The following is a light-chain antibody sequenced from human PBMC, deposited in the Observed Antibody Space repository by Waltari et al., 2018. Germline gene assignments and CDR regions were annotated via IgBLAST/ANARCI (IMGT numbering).Light chain of an antibody. J-gene: IGKJ2*01. CDR3: QQYYKSRT. CDR2: WAS. V-gene: IGKV4-1*01. Sequence: DIVMTQSPDSLAVSLGETATINCKSSQSVLYTSNNKNYLGWYQQKPGRPPKLLVYWASTRESWVPDRFSAGGSGTDFTLTISSLQAEDVAIYYCQQYYKSRTFGQGTKLEIK. CDR1: QSVLYTSNNKNY.